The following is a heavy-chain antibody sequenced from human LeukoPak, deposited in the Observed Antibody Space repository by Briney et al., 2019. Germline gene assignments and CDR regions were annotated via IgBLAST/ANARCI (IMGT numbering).Heavy chain of an antibody. J-gene: IGHJ6*02. V-gene: IGHV5-51*01. CDR2: IYPGDSDT. CDR3: ARLYYGDYALNYYGMDV. Sequence: GESLKISCKGSGYGFTSYWIGWVRQMPGKGLEWMGIIYPGDSDTRYSPSFQGQVTISADKSISTAYLQWSSLKASDTAMYYCARLYYGDYALNYYGMDVWGQGTTVTVSS. D-gene: IGHD4-17*01. CDR1: GYGFTSYW.